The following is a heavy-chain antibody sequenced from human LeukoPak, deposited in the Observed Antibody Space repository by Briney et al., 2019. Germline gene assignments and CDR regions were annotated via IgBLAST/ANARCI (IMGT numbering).Heavy chain of an antibody. CDR1: GFTFSSYA. CDR2: ISYDGSNK. CDR3: ASTPRYSSSWYRY. V-gene: IGHV3-30-3*01. D-gene: IGHD6-13*01. J-gene: IGHJ4*02. Sequence: PGGSLRLSCAASGFTFSSYAMHWVRQAPGKGLEWVAVISYDGSNKYYADSVKGRFTISRDNSKNTLYLQMNSLRAEDTAVYYCASTPRYSSSWYRYWGQGTLVTVSS.